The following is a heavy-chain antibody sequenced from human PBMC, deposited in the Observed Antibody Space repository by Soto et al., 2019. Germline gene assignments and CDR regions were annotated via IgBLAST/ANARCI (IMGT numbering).Heavy chain of an antibody. CDR2: INHSGST. CDR3: ARGRAVNDFWSGDLSERWFDP. V-gene: IGHV4-34*01. D-gene: IGHD3-3*01. CDR1: GGSFSGYY. Sequence: QVQLQQWGAGLLKPSETLSLTCAVYGGSFSGYYWSWIRQPPGKGLEWIGEINHSGSTNYNPSLNSRRTISVDTSKKKFSLKLSAVTASDTTVYYCARGRAVNDFWSGDLSERWFDPWGQGTLVTVSS. J-gene: IGHJ5*02.